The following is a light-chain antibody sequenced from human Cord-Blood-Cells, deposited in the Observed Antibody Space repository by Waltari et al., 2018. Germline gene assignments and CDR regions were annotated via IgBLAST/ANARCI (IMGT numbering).Light chain of an antibody. V-gene: IGLV2-8*01. CDR2: EVS. CDR1: SSDVGGYNY. J-gene: IGLJ3*02. CDR3: SSYAGSNNLV. Sequence: QSALTQPPSASGSPGQSVTISCTGTSSDVGGYNYVSWYQQNPGKAPKLMIYEVSRRPSGVPVRFSGSKSRNTASLTVSGLQAKDEADYYFSSYAGSNNLVFGGGTKLTVL.